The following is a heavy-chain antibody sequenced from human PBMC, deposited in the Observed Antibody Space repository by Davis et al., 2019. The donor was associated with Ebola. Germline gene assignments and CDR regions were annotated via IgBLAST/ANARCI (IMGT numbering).Heavy chain of an antibody. J-gene: IGHJ4*02. CDR1: GFTFSSYD. Sequence: ESLKISCAASGFTFSSYDMSWVRQAPGKGLEWVSGISGSGGNTYYADSVKGRFTISRDNSKNTLYLQMNSLRAEDTAVYYCAKAPTGTTGTTWFDYWGQGTLVTVSS. D-gene: IGHD1-1*01. CDR3: AKAPTGTTGTTWFDY. V-gene: IGHV3-23*01. CDR2: ISGSGGNT.